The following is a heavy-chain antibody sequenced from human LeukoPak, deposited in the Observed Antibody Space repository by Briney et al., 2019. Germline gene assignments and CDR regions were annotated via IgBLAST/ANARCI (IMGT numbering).Heavy chain of an antibody. D-gene: IGHD3-9*01. V-gene: IGHV4-39*01. CDR2: IYYSGST. J-gene: IGHJ4*02. Sequence: SETLSLTCTVSGGSVSNTDFYWGWIRQPPGKGLQWIGNIYYSGSTYYNPSLNSRVTMSVDTSKNQFSLKMTSVTAADTAVYYWARLTKGRYFDYIFDYWSQGTLFTVSS. CDR3: ARLTKGRYFDYIFDY. CDR1: GGSVSNTDFY.